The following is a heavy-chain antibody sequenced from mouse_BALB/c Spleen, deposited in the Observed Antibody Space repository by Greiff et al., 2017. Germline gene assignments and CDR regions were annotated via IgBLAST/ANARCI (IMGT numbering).Heavy chain of an antibody. Sequence: EVQLVESGGGLVQPGGSRKLSCAASGFTFSSFGMHWVRQAPEKGLEWVAYISSGSSTIYYADTVKGRFIISSDNPKNTLFLQMTSLRSEDTAMYYGASDYGSSPAWFAYWGQGTLVTVSA. V-gene: IGHV5-17*02. CDR1: GFTFSSFG. J-gene: IGHJ3*01. D-gene: IGHD1-1*01. CDR2: ISSGSSTI. CDR3: ASDYGSSPAWFAY.